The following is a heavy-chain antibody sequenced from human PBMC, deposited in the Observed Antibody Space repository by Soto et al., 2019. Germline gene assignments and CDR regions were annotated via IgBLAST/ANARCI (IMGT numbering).Heavy chain of an antibody. CDR1: GLTFSIYG. Sequence: GSLRLSCAASGLTFSIYGMSWVRQAPGKGLEWVSALSGSGDSTYYADSVKGRFTISRDNSKNTLYLQMNSLRAEDAAVYYCAKDSPVLTVWGQGTTVTVSS. J-gene: IGHJ6*02. V-gene: IGHV3-23*01. CDR3: AKDSPVLTV. D-gene: IGHD2-8*02. CDR2: LSGSGDST.